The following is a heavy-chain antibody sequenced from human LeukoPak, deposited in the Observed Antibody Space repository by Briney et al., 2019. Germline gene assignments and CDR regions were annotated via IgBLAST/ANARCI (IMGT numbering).Heavy chain of an antibody. CDR1: GGSFSGYY. J-gene: IGHJ4*02. V-gene: IGHV4-59*01. Sequence: SETLSLTCAVYGGSFSGYYWSWIRQPPGKGLEWIGYIYYSGSTNYNPSLKSRVTISVDTSKNQFSLKLSSVTAADTAVYYCARGSSSSPFDYWGQGTLVTVSS. D-gene: IGHD6-6*01. CDR2: IYYSGST. CDR3: ARGSSSSPFDY.